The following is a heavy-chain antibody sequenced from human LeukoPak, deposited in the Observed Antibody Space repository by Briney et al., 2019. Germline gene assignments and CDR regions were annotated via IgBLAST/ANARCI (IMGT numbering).Heavy chain of an antibody. CDR1: GDSISSYY. Sequence: SETLSLTCTVSGDSISSYYWSWIRQPPGKGLEWIGYINYSGSTNYNPSLKSRVTVSVDTFKNQFSLKLSSVTAADTAVYYCATSSMVRGVISDWGQGTLATVSS. D-gene: IGHD3-10*01. V-gene: IGHV4-59*01. CDR3: ATSSMVRGVISD. J-gene: IGHJ1*01. CDR2: INYSGST.